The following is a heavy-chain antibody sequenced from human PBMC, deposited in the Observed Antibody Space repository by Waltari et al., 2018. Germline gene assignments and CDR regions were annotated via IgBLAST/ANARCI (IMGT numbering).Heavy chain of an antibody. CDR1: GYTLTELS. J-gene: IGHJ4*02. CDR3: ARGSTSDY. D-gene: IGHD6-6*01. Sequence: QVQLVQSGAEVKKPGASVKVSCKVSGYTLTELSMHWVRQAPGKGLEWMGGCDPEDGETIYAQKFQGRVTITRNTSISTAYMELSSLRSEDTAVYYCARGSTSDYWGQGTLVTVSS. CDR2: CDPEDGET. V-gene: IGHV1-24*01.